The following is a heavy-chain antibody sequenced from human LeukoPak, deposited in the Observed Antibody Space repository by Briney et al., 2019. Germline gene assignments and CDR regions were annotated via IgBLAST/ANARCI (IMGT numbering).Heavy chain of an antibody. CDR1: GFTFSSYG. J-gene: IGHJ4*02. CDR2: IRYDGSNK. V-gene: IGHV3-30*02. Sequence: GGSLRLSCAASGFTFSSYGMHWVRQAPGKGLEWVAFIRYDGSNKYYADSVKGRFTISRDNSKNTLYLQMNSLRAEDTAVYYCAKDGEWELGLPYWGQGTLVTVSS. D-gene: IGHD1-26*01. CDR3: AKDGEWELGLPY.